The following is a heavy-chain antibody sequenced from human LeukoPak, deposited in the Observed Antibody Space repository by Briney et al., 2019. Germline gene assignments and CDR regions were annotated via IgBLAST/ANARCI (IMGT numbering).Heavy chain of an antibody. Sequence: SVKVSCKASGGTFSSYAISWVRQALGQGLEWMGGIIPIFGTANYAQRFQGRVTITTDESTSTAYMELSSLRSEDTAVYYCAREDRYYSDSSGYYQHWGQGTLVTVSS. CDR1: GGTFSSYA. D-gene: IGHD3-22*01. J-gene: IGHJ1*01. CDR3: AREDRYYSDSSGYYQH. CDR2: IIPIFGTA. V-gene: IGHV1-69*05.